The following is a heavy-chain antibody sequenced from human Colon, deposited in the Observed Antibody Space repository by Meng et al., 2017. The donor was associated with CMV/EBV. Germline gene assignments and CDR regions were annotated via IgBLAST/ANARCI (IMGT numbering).Heavy chain of an antibody. D-gene: IGHD1-26*01. V-gene: IGHV3-20*01. CDR3: ARDIGGGTSSRYFDY. CDR2: INWKGGST. J-gene: IGHJ4*03. Sequence: GGSLRLSCTVSGGSISATTGHYWGWIRQPPGKGLEWVCGINWKGGSTGYADSVKGRFTISRDNAKNSVYLQMNSVRAEDTALYHCARDIGGGTSSRYFDYWGQGTLVTVSS. CDR1: GGSISATTGHY.